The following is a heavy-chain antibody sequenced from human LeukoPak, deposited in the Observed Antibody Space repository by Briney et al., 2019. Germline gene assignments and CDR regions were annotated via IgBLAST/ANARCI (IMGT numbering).Heavy chain of an antibody. Sequence: SQTLSVTCAISGDSLSSTSAAWNWIRQSPSRDLEWLGRTYYRSKWYNDYAVSVESRIIINPDTSKNQFSLQLNSVTPEDTAIYYCARDLQAGGKEGYYFEYWGQGTLVTVSS. J-gene: IGHJ4*02. CDR1: GDSLSSTSAA. D-gene: IGHD1-1*01. CDR3: ARDLQAGGKEGYYFEY. CDR2: TYYRSKWYN. V-gene: IGHV6-1*01.